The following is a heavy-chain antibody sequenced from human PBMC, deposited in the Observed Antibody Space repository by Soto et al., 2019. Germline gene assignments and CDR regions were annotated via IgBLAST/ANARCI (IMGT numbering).Heavy chain of an antibody. J-gene: IGHJ4*02. CDR1: GGTFSSYT. D-gene: IGHD2-2*02. CDR2: IIPILGIA. Sequence: QVQLVQSGAEVKKPGSSVKVSCKASGGTFSSYTISWVRQAPGQGLEWMGRIIPILGIANYAQKFQGRVTITADKSPSTAYMELSSLRSEDTAVYYCALGVYCSSTSCYMDYWGQGTLVTVSS. CDR3: ALGVYCSSTSCYMDY. V-gene: IGHV1-69*02.